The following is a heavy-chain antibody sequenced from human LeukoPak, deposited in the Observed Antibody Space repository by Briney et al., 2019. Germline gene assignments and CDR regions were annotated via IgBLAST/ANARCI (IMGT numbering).Heavy chain of an antibody. J-gene: IGHJ4*02. CDR1: GYTFTGYY. CDR2: ISAYNGNT. D-gene: IGHD5-18*01. Sequence: ASVKVSCKASGYTFTGYYMHWVRQAPGQGLEWMGWISAYNGNTNYAQKLQGRVTMTADTSTSTAYMELRSLRSDDTAVYYCASGYSYDQPLFDYWGQGTLVTVSS. CDR3: ASGYSYDQPLFDY. V-gene: IGHV1-18*04.